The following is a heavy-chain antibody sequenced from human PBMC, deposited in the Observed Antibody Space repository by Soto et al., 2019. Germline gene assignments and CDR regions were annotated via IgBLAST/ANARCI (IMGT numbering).Heavy chain of an antibody. CDR3: AKDIGGVETGNYCMDV. J-gene: IGHJ6*02. D-gene: IGHD5-18*01. V-gene: IGHV3-30*18. CDR2: ISDHGTEK. Sequence: QVQLVESGGGVVQPGMSLRLSCAASGVTFTNYAMHWVRQAPGKGLEWVADISDHGTEKGYADSVKGRFTISRDNSKNTLYVHMSSLRPEYTAVYYCAKDIGGVETGNYCMDVWGQRTTVIVCS. CDR1: GVTFTNYA.